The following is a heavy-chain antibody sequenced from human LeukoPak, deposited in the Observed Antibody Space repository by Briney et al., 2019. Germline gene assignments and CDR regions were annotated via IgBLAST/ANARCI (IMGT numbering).Heavy chain of an antibody. V-gene: IGHV3-7*01. Sequence: GGSLRLSCAASGFTFSSYWMSWVRQAPGKGLEWVANIKQDGSEKYYVDSVKGRFTISRDNAKNSLYLQMNSLRAEDTAVYYCASGGGYSSSSYSAYVDYWGQGTLVTVSS. CDR1: GFTFSSYW. J-gene: IGHJ4*02. D-gene: IGHD6-6*01. CDR2: IKQDGSEK. CDR3: ASGGGYSSSSYSAYVDY.